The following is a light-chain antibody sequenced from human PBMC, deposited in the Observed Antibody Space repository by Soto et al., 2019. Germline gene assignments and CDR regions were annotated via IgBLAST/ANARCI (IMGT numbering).Light chain of an antibody. CDR1: SSYFGAYNH. CDR3: ISYTVSRSYV. CDR2: SVS. J-gene: IGLJ1*01. V-gene: IGLV2-14*01. Sequence: QSVLTQPASVSGSPGQSITISCNGSSSYFGAYNHVACFQQFPGKTPKLVIYSVSDRPSGVSYRFSGSKSGNTASLTISGLQADDEADYYWISYTVSRSYVFGTGTKVTVL.